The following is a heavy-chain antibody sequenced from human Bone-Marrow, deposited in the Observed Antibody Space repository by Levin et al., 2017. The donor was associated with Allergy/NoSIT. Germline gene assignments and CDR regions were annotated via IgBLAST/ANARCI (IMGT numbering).Heavy chain of an antibody. CDR3: ARLLSSSRNLYHWFDP. J-gene: IGHJ5*02. CDR2: IYFTGSI. Sequence: PSETLSLTCTVSGGSMSNYYWSWIRQPPGKGLEWMGYIYFTGSINYNPSLKSRVSISVDAPKNQFSLNLSSVTAADTDVYYYARLLSSSRNLYHWFDPWGQGTLVTVSS. V-gene: IGHV4-59*01. CDR1: GGSMSNYY. D-gene: IGHD2-2*01.